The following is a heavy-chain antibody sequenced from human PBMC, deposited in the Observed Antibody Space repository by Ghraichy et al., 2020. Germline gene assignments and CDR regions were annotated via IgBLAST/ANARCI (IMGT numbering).Heavy chain of an antibody. D-gene: IGHD6-13*01. CDR3: AKGAPSSWYSSSYFDY. V-gene: IGHV3-23*01. Sequence: LSLTCAASGFTFSSYAMSWVRQAPGKGLEWVSAISGSGGSTYYADSVKGRFTISRDNSKNTLYLQMNSLRAEDTAVYYCAKGAPSSWYSSSYFDYWGQGTLVTVSS. CDR2: ISGSGGST. CDR1: GFTFSSYA. J-gene: IGHJ4*02.